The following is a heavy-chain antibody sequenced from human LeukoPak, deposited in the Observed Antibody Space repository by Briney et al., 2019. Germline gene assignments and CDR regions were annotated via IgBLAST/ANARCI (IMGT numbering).Heavy chain of an antibody. CDR2: INHSGST. D-gene: IGHD5-12*01. CDR1: GGSISSYY. V-gene: IGHV4-34*01. CDR3: ARGDLEMATTRFDP. J-gene: IGHJ5*02. Sequence: SETLSLTCTVSGGSISSYYWSWIRQPPGKGLEWIGEINHSGSTNYNPSLKSRVTISVDTSKNQFSLKLSSVTAADTAVYYCARGDLEMATTRFDPWGQGTLVTVSS.